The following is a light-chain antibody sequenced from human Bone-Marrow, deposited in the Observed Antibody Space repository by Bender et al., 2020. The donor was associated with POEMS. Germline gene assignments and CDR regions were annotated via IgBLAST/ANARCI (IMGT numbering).Light chain of an antibody. CDR2: EVF. CDR1: SSDIGSYNL. Sequence: QSAPTQPASVSGSPGQSITISCTGSSSDIGSYNLVSWYQQHTGGAPKLILYEVFKRPSGVSARFAGSKSGNTASLTISGLQAEDEAHYYCSSYTGSTTFVIFGGGTKLTVV. CDR3: SSYTGSTTFVI. J-gene: IGLJ2*01. V-gene: IGLV2-23*02.